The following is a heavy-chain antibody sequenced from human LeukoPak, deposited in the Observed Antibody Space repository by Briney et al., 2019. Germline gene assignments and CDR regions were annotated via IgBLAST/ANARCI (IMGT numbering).Heavy chain of an antibody. CDR3: ARVASSNTKYNGFDI. CDR2: ISGSGGST. D-gene: IGHD1-1*01. CDR1: GFTFSSYA. V-gene: IGHV3-23*01. J-gene: IGHJ3*02. Sequence: GGSLRLSCAASGFTFSSYAMSWVRQAPGKGLEWVSAISGSGGSTYYADSVKGRFTISRDNVKNSLYLQMNSLRAEDTAVYYCARVASSNTKYNGFDIWGQGTMVTVSS.